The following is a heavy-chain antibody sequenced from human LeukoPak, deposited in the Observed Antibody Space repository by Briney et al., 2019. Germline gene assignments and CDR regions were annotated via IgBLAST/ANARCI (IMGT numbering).Heavy chain of an antibody. J-gene: IGHJ5*02. Sequence: LRASVKVSCKASAYTFTAYNIHWVRQAPGQGLEWVGWINPNRGGTKYAQKFQGRVTMIRDTSIDTAYMELSSLRSDDTAVYYCARGTGSSWFDPWGQGTLVTVSS. D-gene: IGHD6-13*01. V-gene: IGHV1-2*02. CDR2: INPNRGGT. CDR1: AYTFTAYN. CDR3: ARGTGSSWFDP.